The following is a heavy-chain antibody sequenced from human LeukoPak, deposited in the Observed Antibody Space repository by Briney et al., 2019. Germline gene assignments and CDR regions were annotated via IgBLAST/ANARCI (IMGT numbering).Heavy chain of an antibody. CDR1: GGSISSYY. Sequence: SETLSLTCTVSGGSISSYYWSWIRQPPGKGLEWIGYIYYSGSTNYNPSLKSRVTISVDTSKNQFSLKLSSVTAADTAVYYCARGAYYDFWSGYYPNWFDPWGQGTLDTVSS. CDR2: IYYSGST. J-gene: IGHJ5*02. CDR3: ARGAYYDFWSGYYPNWFDP. D-gene: IGHD3-3*01. V-gene: IGHV4-59*01.